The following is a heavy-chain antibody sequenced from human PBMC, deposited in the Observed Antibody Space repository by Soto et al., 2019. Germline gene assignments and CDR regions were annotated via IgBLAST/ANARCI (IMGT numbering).Heavy chain of an antibody. CDR3: VKDPVRWGAGDFDY. J-gene: IGHJ4*02. V-gene: IGHV3-64D*06. D-gene: IGHD3-10*01. CDR1: GFTFSSYA. CDR2: ISSNGGST. Sequence: GGSLRLSCSASGFTFSSYAMHWVRQAPGKGLEYVSAISSNGGSTYYADSVKGRLTISRDNSKNTLYLQMSSLRAEDTAVYYCVKDPVRWGAGDFDYWGQGTLVTVSS.